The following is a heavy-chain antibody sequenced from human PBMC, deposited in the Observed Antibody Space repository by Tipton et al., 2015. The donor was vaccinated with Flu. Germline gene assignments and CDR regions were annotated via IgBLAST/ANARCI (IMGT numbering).Heavy chain of an antibody. CDR1: GFSFSSHA. Sequence: SLRLSCAASGFSFSSHALNWVRQAPGKGLQWVSVISGSGSYTNYAHSVKGRFTISRDNAKNTLYLQVNSLRGEDTAVYFCARAAGSYTGHFEYWGQGTLITVSS. CDR2: ISGSGSYT. V-gene: IGHV3-23*01. J-gene: IGHJ4*02. D-gene: IGHD1-26*01. CDR3: ARAAGSYTGHFEY.